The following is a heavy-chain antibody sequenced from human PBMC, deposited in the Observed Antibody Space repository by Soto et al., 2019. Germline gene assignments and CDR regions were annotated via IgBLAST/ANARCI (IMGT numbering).Heavy chain of an antibody. CDR2: INPSGGST. V-gene: IGHV1-46*01. CDR3: ARERIVVVPAALPGYDY. J-gene: IGHJ4*02. CDR1: GYTFTSYY. D-gene: IGHD2-2*02. Sequence: GASVKVSCKASGYTFTSYYMHWVRQAPGQGLEWMGIINPSGGSTSYAQKFQGRVTMTRDTSTSTVYMELSSLRSEDTAVYYCARERIVVVPAALPGYDYWGQGTLVTVSS.